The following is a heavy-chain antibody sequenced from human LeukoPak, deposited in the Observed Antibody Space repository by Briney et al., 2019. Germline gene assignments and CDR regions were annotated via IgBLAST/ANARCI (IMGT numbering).Heavy chain of an antibody. CDR3: AIFESSSWYYFDY. CDR1: GGSISSSSYY. D-gene: IGHD6-13*01. Sequence: SETLSLTCTVSGGSISSSSYYWGWIRQPPGKGLEWIGSIYYSGCTYYNPSLKSRVTISVDTSKNQFSLKLSSVTAADTAVYYCAIFESSSWYYFDYWGQGTLVTVSS. J-gene: IGHJ4*02. V-gene: IGHV4-39*01. CDR2: IYYSGCT.